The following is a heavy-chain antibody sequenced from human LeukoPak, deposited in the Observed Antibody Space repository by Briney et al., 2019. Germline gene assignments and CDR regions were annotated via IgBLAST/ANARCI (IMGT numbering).Heavy chain of an antibody. CDR3: AKVCSSTSCSDFDY. Sequence: ASVKVSFKASGYTFTSYDINGVRQATGQGLEWMGGMNPNSGNTGYAQNFQGRVTMTRDTSINTAYMELSSLTSEDTAIYYCAKVCSSTSCSDFDYWGQGTLVTVSS. CDR2: MNPNSGNT. CDR1: GYTFTSYD. J-gene: IGHJ4*02. V-gene: IGHV1-8*01. D-gene: IGHD2-2*01.